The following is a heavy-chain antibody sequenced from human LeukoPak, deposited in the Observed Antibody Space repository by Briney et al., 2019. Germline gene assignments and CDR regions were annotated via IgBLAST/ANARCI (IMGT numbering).Heavy chain of an antibody. D-gene: IGHD3-16*01. CDR1: GGSISSYY. CDR3: ARGYVRGSYCQRSGIDY. J-gene: IGHJ4*02. Sequence: SETLSLTCTVSGGSISSYYWSWIRQPPEKGLEWIGYIYYSGSTNYNPSLKSRVTISVDTSKNQFSLKLSSVTAADTAVYYCARGYVRGSYCQRSGIDYWGQGTLVTVSS. CDR2: IYYSGST. V-gene: IGHV4-59*01.